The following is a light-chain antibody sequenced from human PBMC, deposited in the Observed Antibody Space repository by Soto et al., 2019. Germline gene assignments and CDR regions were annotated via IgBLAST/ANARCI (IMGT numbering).Light chain of an antibody. J-gene: IGLJ1*01. CDR1: SSDVGGSKY. CDR3: SSKTSSGTLYV. CDR2: EVA. Sequence: ALTQPASVSGYPGQSITISCTGTSSDVGGSKYASWYQQHPGEAPKLILYEVAYRPSGVSNRFSGAKSGNTASVTVSGLRTEDEADYYCSSKTSSGTLYVFGTGTKVT. V-gene: IGLV2-14*01.